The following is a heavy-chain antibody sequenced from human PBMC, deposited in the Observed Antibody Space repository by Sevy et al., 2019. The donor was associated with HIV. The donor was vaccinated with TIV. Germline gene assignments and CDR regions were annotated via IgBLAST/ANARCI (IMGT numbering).Heavy chain of an antibody. CDR1: GFRFEDYG. D-gene: IGHD3-10*01. J-gene: IGHJ4*02. CDR2: IGWNSGSV. Sequence: GGYLRLSCAASGFRFEDYGMHWVRRAPGKGLEWISGIGWNSGSVGYAVSVKGRFTISRDNAKNRLYLQMNSLTSEDTALYDSAKDLIPYGSGSYPLDYWGQGTVVTVSS. CDR3: AKDLIPYGSGSYPLDY. V-gene: IGHV3-9*01.